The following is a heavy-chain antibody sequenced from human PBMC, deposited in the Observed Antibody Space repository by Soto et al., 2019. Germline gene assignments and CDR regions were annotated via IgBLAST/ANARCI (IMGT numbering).Heavy chain of an antibody. V-gene: IGHV3-7*01. CDR2: IKQDGIEK. J-gene: IGHJ4*02. Sequence: EVQLVESGGDLVQPGGSLRLSCAASGFAFSGYWMSGVRQAPGKGLEGVANIKQDGIEKYYVDSVKGRFTTSRDNAKTSPYLQMNSLRVEDRAVYYCARATSVDAYWGQGTLVTVSS. CDR3: ARATSVDAY. CDR1: GFAFSGYW. D-gene: IGHD5-12*01.